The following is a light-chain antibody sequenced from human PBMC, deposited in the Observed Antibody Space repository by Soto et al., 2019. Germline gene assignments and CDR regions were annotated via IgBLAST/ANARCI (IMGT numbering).Light chain of an antibody. CDR2: GAS. V-gene: IGKV3-20*01. CDR3: QQYGSSPLT. CDR1: QSVSSSY. Sequence: EIVLTQSPGTLSLSPGERATLSCRGSQSVSSSYLAWYQQKPGQAPRLLIYGASSRATDIPDRFSGSGSGTDFTLTISRLEPEDFAVYYCQQYGSSPLTFGGGTKVEIK. J-gene: IGKJ4*01.